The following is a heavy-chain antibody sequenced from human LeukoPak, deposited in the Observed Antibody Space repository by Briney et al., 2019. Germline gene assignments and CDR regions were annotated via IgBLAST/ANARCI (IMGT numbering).Heavy chain of an antibody. CDR2: IKQDGSEK. D-gene: IGHD3-3*01. V-gene: IGHV3-7*01. CDR1: GFTFSSYA. CDR3: TTFYYDFWSGYQPLDY. Sequence: GGSLRLSCAASGFTFSSYAMNWVRQAPGKGLEWVANIKQDGSEKYYVDSVKGRFTISRDNAKNSLYLQMNSLRAEDTAVYYCTTFYYDFWSGYQPLDYWGQGTLVTVSS. J-gene: IGHJ4*02.